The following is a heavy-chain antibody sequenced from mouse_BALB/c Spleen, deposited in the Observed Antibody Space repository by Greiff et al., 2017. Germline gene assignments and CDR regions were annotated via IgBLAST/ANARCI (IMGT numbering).Heavy chain of an antibody. Sequence: QVQLQQSGAELVRPGTSVKISCKASGYTFTNYWLGWVKQRPGHGLEWIGDIYPGGGYTNYNEKFKGKATLTADTSSSTAYMQLSSLTSEDSAVYFCARNYGNYVAMDYWGQGTSVTVSS. CDR3: ARNYGNYVAMDY. J-gene: IGHJ4*01. D-gene: IGHD2-1*01. CDR1: GYTFTNYW. CDR2: IYPGGGYT. V-gene: IGHV1-63*02.